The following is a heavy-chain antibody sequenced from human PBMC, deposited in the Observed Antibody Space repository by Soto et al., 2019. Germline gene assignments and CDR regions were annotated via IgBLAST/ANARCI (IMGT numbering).Heavy chain of an antibody. CDR2: INPSGGST. V-gene: IGHV1-46*01. J-gene: IGHJ5*02. D-gene: IGHD3-16*02. Sequence: QVQLVQSGAEGKKPGASVKVSCKASGYTFTSYYMHWVRQAPGQGLEWMGIINPSGGSTSYAQKVQGRVNRTRGTSTSTVYMELSRLRSGDTAVYYYARPKTVSPLGGVIGGFDPWGQGTLVTVSS. CDR1: GYTFTSYY. CDR3: ARPKTVSPLGGVIGGFDP.